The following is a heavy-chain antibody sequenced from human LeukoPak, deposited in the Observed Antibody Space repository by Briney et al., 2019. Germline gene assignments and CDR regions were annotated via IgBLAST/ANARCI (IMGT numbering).Heavy chain of an antibody. V-gene: IGHV3-30*03. CDR2: ISYDGSNK. CDR3: ARELDHDYGDYLDY. J-gene: IGHJ4*02. CDR1: GFTFSSYG. Sequence: GGSLRLSCAASGFTFSSYGMHWVRQAPGKGLEWVAVISYDGSNKYYADSVKGRFTISRDNSKNTLYLQMNSLRAEDTAVYYCARELDHDYGDYLDYWGQGTLVTVSS. D-gene: IGHD4-17*01.